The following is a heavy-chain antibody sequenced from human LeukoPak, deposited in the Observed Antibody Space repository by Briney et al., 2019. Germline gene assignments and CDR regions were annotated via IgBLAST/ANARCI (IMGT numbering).Heavy chain of an antibody. CDR3: ARMGVRSRMRPEESTVTTGFGSPLGYYYYMDV. V-gene: IGHV4-39*07. Sequence: PSETLSLTCTVSGGSISSSSYYWGWIRQPPGKGLEWIGSIYYSGSTYYDPSLKSRVTMSVDTSKNQFSLKLSSVTAADTAVYYCARMGVRSRMRPEESTVTTGFGSPLGYYYYMDVWGKGTTVTISS. J-gene: IGHJ6*03. D-gene: IGHD4-17*01. CDR2: IYYSGST. CDR1: GGSISSSSYY.